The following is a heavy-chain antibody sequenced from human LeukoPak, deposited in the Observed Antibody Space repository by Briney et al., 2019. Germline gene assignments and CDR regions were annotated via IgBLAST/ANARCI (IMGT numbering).Heavy chain of an antibody. J-gene: IGHJ4*02. V-gene: IGHV4-34*01. Sequence: SETLSLTCAVYGGSFSGYYWSWIRQPPGKGLEWIGEINHSGSTNYNPSLKSRVTISVDTSKNQFSLKLSSVTAADTAVYYCARVWMVRGANPSDYWGQGTLVTVSS. D-gene: IGHD3-10*01. CDR2: INHSGST. CDR1: GGSFSGYY. CDR3: ARVWMVRGANPSDY.